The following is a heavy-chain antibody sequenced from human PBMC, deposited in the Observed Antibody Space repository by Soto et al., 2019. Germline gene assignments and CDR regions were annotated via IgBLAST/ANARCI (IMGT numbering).Heavy chain of an antibody. J-gene: IGHJ4*02. CDR1: GFTFSSYA. D-gene: IGHD2-8*01. V-gene: IGHV3-30-3*01. Sequence: VQLLESGGGLVQPGGSLRLSCAASGFTFSSYAMHWVRQAPGKGLEWVAVISYDGSNKYYADSVKGRFTISRDNSKNTLYLQMNSLRAEDTAVYYCARDLSPIVLMVYAIVFWGQGTLVTVSS. CDR3: ARDLSPIVLMVYAIVF. CDR2: ISYDGSNK.